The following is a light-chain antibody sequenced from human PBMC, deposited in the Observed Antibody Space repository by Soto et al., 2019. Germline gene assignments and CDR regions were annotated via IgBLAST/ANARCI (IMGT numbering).Light chain of an antibody. CDR3: GAWDTSLSGGI. V-gene: IGLV1-51*02. Sequence: QSALTQPPSVSAAPGQKVTISCSGSSSNIGIDYVSWYQQLPGTAPKLLIYEDNKRPSGIPDRFSGSKSGTSATLDITGLQTGVEADYYCGAWDTSLSGGIFGGGTKLTVL. J-gene: IGLJ2*01. CDR2: EDN. CDR1: SSNIGIDY.